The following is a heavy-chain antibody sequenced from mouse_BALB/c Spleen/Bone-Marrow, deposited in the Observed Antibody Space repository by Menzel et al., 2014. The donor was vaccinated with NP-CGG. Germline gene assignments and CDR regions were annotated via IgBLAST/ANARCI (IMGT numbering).Heavy chain of an antibody. J-gene: IGHJ4*01. CDR3: ARDGYYVFYAMDY. D-gene: IGHD2-3*01. CDR1: GFTFXSYG. CDR2: INSNGGST. Sequence: EVQLVESGGGLVQPGGSLKLSCAASGFTFXSYGVSWVRQTPDKRLELVATINSNGGSTYYPDSVKGRFTISRDNAKNTLYLQMSSLKSEDTAMYYCARDGYYVFYAMDYWGQGTSVTVSS. V-gene: IGHV5-6-3*01.